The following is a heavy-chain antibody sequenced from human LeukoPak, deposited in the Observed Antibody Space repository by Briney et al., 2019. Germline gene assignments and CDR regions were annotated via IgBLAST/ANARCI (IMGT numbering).Heavy chain of an antibody. D-gene: IGHD6-13*01. Sequence: SETLSLTCTVSGGSISSYYWSWIRQPAGKGLEWIGRIYTSGSTNYNPSLKSRVTMSVDTSKNQFSLKLSSVTAADTAVYYCARQPSYSSSWYYYYGMDVWGQGTTVTVSS. CDR2: IYTSGST. J-gene: IGHJ6*02. CDR3: ARQPSYSSSWYYYYGMDV. V-gene: IGHV4-4*07. CDR1: GGSISSYY.